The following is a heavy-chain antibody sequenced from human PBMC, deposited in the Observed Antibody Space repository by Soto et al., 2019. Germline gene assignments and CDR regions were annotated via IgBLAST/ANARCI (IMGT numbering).Heavy chain of an antibody. CDR3: ARDRGPFIAARPRWFDP. J-gene: IGHJ5*02. D-gene: IGHD6-6*01. CDR1: GYTFTSYY. CDR2: INPSGGST. V-gene: IGHV1-46*01. Sequence: ASVKVSCKASGYTFTSYYMHWVRQAPGQGLEWMGIINPSGGSTSYAQKFQGRVTMTRDTSTSTVYMELSSLRSEDTAVYYCARDRGPFIAARPRWFDPWGQGTLVTVSS.